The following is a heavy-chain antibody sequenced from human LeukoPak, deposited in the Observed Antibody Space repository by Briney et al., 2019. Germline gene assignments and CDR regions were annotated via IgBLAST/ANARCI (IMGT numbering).Heavy chain of an antibody. D-gene: IGHD5-18*01. CDR2: ISGSGGST. CDR3: AGRLTGYSSGYVH. V-gene: IGHV3-23*01. CDR1: GFTFSSYA. Sequence: GGSLRLSCAASGFTFSSYAMSWVRQAPGKGLEWVSDISGSGGSTHYADSVKGRFTISRDNSENIVYLQMNNLRVEDTAVYYCAGRLTGYSSGYVHWGQGTLVTVSS. J-gene: IGHJ4*02.